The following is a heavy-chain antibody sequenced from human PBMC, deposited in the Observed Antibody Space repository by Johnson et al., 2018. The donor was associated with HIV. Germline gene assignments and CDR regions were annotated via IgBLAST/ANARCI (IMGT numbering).Heavy chain of an antibody. CDR1: GFTIDADS. V-gene: IGHV3-9*01. D-gene: IGHD3-3*01. Sequence: VHLLESGGGFVQPARSLRLSCAPSGFTIDADSIHCVRQAPGQRLEWVSGIIWNSDTICYADSLNARFAISRDNAKNSLYLQMNSLRAEDTALYYCAKGGPLFVDAFDIWGLGTMVTVSS. CDR2: IIWNSDTI. J-gene: IGHJ3*02. CDR3: AKGGPLFVDAFDI.